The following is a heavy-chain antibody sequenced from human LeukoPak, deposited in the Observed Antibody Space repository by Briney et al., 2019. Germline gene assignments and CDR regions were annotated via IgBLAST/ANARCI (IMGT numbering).Heavy chain of an antibody. V-gene: IGHV3-21*01. CDR1: GSTFSSYS. D-gene: IGHD1-1*01. Sequence: GGSLRLSCAASGSTFSSYSMNWVRQAPGKGLEWVSSISSSSNYRYYADSLKGRFTISRDNAKNSLYLQMNSLRAGDTAVYYCARVAKERVGGVYYFDYWGQGTLVTVSS. J-gene: IGHJ4*02. CDR3: ARVAKERVGGVYYFDY. CDR2: ISSSSNYR.